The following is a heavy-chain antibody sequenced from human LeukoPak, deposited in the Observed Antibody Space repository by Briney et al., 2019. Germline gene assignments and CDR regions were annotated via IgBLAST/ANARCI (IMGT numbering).Heavy chain of an antibody. CDR2: IYPGGSDT. V-gene: IGHV5-51*01. J-gene: IGHJ4*02. CDR1: GYSFTSYW. Sequence: GEPLMISCKASGYSFTSYWICWVRQMPGKVLEWMGIIYPGGSDTRYTPSFQGQVTISADKTISTPYLQWSSLKASETAMYYCARHRGSYYSDFDYWGQGTLVNVSS. D-gene: IGHD1-26*01. CDR3: ARHRGSYYSDFDY.